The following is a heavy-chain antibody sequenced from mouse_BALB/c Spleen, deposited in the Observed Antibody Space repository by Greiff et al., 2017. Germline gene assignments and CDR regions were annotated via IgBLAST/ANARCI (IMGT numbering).Heavy chain of an antibody. Sequence: VQLKESGPGLVAPSQSLSITCTVSGFSLTSYGVHWVRQPPGKGLEWLGVIWAGGSTNYNSALMSRLSISKDNSKSQVFLKMNSLQTDDTAMYYCARGLLHYAMDYWGQGTSVTVSS. CDR2: IWAGGST. CDR1: GFSLTSYG. V-gene: IGHV2-9*02. CDR3: ARGLLHYAMDY. D-gene: IGHD2-3*01. J-gene: IGHJ4*01.